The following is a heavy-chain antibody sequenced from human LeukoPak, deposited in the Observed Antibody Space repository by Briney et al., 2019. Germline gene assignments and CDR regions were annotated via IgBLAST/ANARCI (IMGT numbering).Heavy chain of an antibody. V-gene: IGHV3-7*03. CDR2: IKQDGSEK. J-gene: IGHJ4*02. CDR3: AKDVSGWYPFDY. Sequence: GGSLRLSCAASGFTVSSNYMSWVRQAPGKGLEWVANIKQDGSEKYYVDSVKGRFTISRDNAKNSLYLQMNSLRAEDTAVYYCAKDVSGWYPFDYWGQGTLVTVSS. D-gene: IGHD6-19*01. CDR1: GFTVSSNY.